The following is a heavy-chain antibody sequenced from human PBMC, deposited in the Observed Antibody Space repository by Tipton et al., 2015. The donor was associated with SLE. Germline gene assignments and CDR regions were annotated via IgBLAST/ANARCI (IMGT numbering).Heavy chain of an antibody. V-gene: IGHV3-53*04. CDR3: ARSEYSSGHRPVWNWFDP. J-gene: IGHJ5*02. Sequence: SLRLSCAASGFTVSSNYMSWVRQAPGKGLEWVSVIYSGGSTYYADSVKGRFTTSRHNSKNTLYLQMNSLRAEDTAVYYCARSEYSSGHRPVWNWFDPWGQGTLVTVSS. CDR2: IYSGGST. D-gene: IGHD6-19*01. CDR1: GFTVSSNY.